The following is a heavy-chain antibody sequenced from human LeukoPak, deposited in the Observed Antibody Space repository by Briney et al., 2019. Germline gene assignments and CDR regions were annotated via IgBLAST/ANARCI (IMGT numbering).Heavy chain of an antibody. Sequence: SETLSLTCTVSGGSINNYYWSWIRQPPGKGLEWIGYIYYSGSTNYNPSLKSRVTISVDTSKNQFSLKLSSVTAADTAVYYCAREASSLGYCSSTSCYPRALRFDPWGQETLVTVSS. CDR1: GGSINNYY. V-gene: IGHV4-59*01. J-gene: IGHJ5*02. CDR3: AREASSLGYCSSTSCYPRALRFDP. CDR2: IYYSGST. D-gene: IGHD2-2*01.